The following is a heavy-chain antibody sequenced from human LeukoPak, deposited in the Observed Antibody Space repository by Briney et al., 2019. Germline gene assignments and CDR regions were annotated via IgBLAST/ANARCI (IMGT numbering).Heavy chain of an antibody. V-gene: IGHV4-59*11. CDR1: GGTISSHY. J-gene: IGHJ5*02. CDR2: IYYSGST. CDR3: ARGGTTVTPGLLWFDP. D-gene: IGHD4-17*01. Sequence: SQTLSLTCSVSGGTISSHYWSWIRQPPGKGLEWIGYIYYSGSTKYNPSLKSRVTISVDTSKNQFSLKLSSVTAADTAVYYCARGGTTVTPGLLWFDPWGQGTLVTVSS.